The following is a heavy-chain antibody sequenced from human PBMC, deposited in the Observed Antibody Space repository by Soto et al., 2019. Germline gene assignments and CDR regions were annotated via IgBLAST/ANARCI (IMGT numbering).Heavy chain of an antibody. J-gene: IGHJ4*02. V-gene: IGHV3-23*01. CDR1: GFTFSSYA. D-gene: IGHD3-16*01. CDR3: AKGFYDYIWGSLSFDY. CDR2: ISGSGGST. Sequence: GGSLRLSCAASGFTFSSYAMSWVRQAPGKGLEWVSAISGSGGSTYYADSVKGRFTISRDNSKNTLYLQMNSLRAEDTAVYYCAKGFYDYIWGSLSFDYWGQGTLVTVSS.